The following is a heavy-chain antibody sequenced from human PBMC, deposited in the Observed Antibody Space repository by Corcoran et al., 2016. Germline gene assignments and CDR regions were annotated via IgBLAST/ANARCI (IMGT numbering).Heavy chain of an antibody. Sequence: QVQLVQSGAEVKKPGSSVKVSCKASGGTFSSYAISWVRQAPGQGLEWMGGIIPIFGTANYAQKFQGRVTITADKSTSTAYMELSSLRSEDTAVYYCASRKDSGESPGYYYYYYGMDVWGQGTTVTVSS. J-gene: IGHJ6*02. V-gene: IGHV1-69*06. D-gene: IGHD6-19*01. CDR3: ASRKDSGESPGYYYYYYGMDV. CDR1: GGTFSSYA. CDR2: IIPIFGTA.